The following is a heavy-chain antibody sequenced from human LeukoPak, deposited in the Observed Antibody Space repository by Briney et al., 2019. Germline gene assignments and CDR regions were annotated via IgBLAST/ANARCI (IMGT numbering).Heavy chain of an antibody. CDR1: GGSISNYY. CDR3: ARGRPPSWGSEGHFDY. Sequence: SETLSLTCSVSGGSISNYYWTWIRQPPGKGLEWIGYIYTSGSTNYNPSLKSRVTISVDTSKNQFSLKLSSVTAADTAVYYCARGRPPSWGSEGHFDYWGQGTLVTVSS. V-gene: IGHV4-4*09. D-gene: IGHD7-27*01. J-gene: IGHJ4*02. CDR2: IYTSGST.